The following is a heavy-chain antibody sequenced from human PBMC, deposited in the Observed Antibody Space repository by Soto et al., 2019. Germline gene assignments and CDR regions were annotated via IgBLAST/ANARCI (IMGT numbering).Heavy chain of an antibody. V-gene: IGHV1-18*01. CDR3: ARMGDVPYYYYGMDV. Sequence: ASVKVSCKASGYTFTSYGISWVRQAPGQGLEWLGWINGYNGNANYAQKLQGRVTMTTDTSTSTAYMELRSLRSDDTAVYYCARMGDVPYYYYGMDVWGQGTTVTVSS. J-gene: IGHJ6*02. CDR1: GYTFTSYG. D-gene: IGHD3-16*01. CDR2: INGYNGNA.